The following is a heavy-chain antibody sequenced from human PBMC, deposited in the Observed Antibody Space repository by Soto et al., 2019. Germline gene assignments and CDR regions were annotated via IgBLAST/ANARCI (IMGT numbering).Heavy chain of an antibody. CDR2: INAGNGNT. CDR3: ASEKLDSYNFWFDY. J-gene: IGHJ4*02. D-gene: IGHD3-3*01. V-gene: IGHV1-3*01. Sequence: ASVKVSCKASGYTFSSYAMNWVRQAPGQRLEWMGWINAGNGNTKYSQKFQGRVTITRDTSASTTYMELSSLRSEDTAVYYCASEKLDSYNFWFDYWGQGTLVTVSS. CDR1: GYTFSSYA.